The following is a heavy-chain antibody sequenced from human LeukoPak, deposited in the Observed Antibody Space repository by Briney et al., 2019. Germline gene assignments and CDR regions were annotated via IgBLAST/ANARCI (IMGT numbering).Heavy chain of an antibody. CDR2: ISASGGST. Sequence: GGSLRLSCAASGFTFSSYAMSWVRQAPGKGPEWVSAISASGGSTYYADSVKGRFTISRDNSKNTLYLQMNSLRAEDTAVYYCARGYYYAFDIWGQGTMVTVSS. CDR1: GFTFSSYA. CDR3: ARGYYYAFDI. J-gene: IGHJ3*02. D-gene: IGHD3-22*01. V-gene: IGHV3-23*01.